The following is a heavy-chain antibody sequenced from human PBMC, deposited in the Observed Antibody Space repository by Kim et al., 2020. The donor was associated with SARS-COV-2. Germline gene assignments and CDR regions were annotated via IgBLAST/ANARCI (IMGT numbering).Heavy chain of an antibody. CDR1: GYTLTELS. CDR3: ATSPPFSGYYGWVDP. CDR2: FDPEDGET. V-gene: IGHV1-24*01. Sequence: ASVKVSCKVSGYTLTELSMHWVRQAPGKGLEWMGGFDPEDGETIYAQKFQGRVTMTEDTSTDTAYMELSSLRSADTAVYYCATSPPFSGYYGWVDPWGQRTLVTVSS. D-gene: IGHD3-22*01. J-gene: IGHJ5*02.